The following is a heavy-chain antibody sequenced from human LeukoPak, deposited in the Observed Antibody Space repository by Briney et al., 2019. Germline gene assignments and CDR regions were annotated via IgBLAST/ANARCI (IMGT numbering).Heavy chain of an antibody. CDR3: VRGDSRDY. D-gene: IGHD6-13*01. J-gene: IGHJ4*02. V-gene: IGHV3-21*01. CDR2: IPDSGSYS. Sequence: PGGSLRLSCAASGFTFSTFTMNWGRQAPGKGLEWVSSIPDSGSYSHHADSVKGRFTISRDNAKNSLYLDMDSLGAEDTAVYYCVRGDSRDYWGQGTLVTVSS. CDR1: GFTFSTFT.